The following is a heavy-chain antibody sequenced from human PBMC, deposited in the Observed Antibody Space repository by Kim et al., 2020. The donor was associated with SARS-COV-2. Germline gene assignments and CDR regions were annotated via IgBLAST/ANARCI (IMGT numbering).Heavy chain of an antibody. D-gene: IGHD2-2*01. CDR3: ARGGCSSCYGNWFDP. Sequence: ASVKVSCKASGYTFTNYAMHWVRQAPGQRLEWMGWINAGNGNTQYSQKFQGRVTITRDTSASTAYMELSSLRSEDTAVYYCARGGCSSCYGNWFDPWGQGALVTVSS. CDR2: INAGNGNT. CDR1: GYTFTNYA. V-gene: IGHV1-3*01. J-gene: IGHJ5*02.